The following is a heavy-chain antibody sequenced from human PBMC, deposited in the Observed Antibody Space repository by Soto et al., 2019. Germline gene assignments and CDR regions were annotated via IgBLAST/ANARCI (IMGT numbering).Heavy chain of an antibody. V-gene: IGHV3-73*01. CDR3: VRDPSYYGSGSYYYFDS. J-gene: IGHJ4*02. Sequence: PGGSLRLSCAASGFTFGASALQWVRQASGKGLEWLGRIGSKGETYATAYAASVKGRFTISRDDSKNTAYLQMNSLRAEDTAVYFCVRDPSYYGSGSYYYFDSWGQGALVTVSS. D-gene: IGHD3-10*01. CDR2: IGSKGETYAT. CDR1: GFTFGASA.